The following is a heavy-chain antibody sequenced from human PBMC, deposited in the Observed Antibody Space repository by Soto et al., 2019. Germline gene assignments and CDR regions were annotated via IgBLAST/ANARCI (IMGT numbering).Heavy chain of an antibody. CDR3: ARDRLGTPPNNWNYAGWFDP. CDR2: IYYSGST. J-gene: IGHJ5*02. D-gene: IGHD1-7*01. CDR1: GGSISSGGYY. V-gene: IGHV4-31*03. Sequence: QVQLQESGPGLVKPSQTLSLTCTVSGGSISSGGYYWSWIRQHPGKGLEWIGYIYYSGSTYYNPSLKSRVTISVDTSKNQFSLKLSSVTAADTAVYYCARDRLGTPPNNWNYAGWFDPWGQGTLVTVSS.